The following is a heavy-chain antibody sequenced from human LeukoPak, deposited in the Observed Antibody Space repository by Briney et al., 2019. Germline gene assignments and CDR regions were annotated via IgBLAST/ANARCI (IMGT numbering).Heavy chain of an antibody. CDR1: GYTFTDYY. V-gene: IGHV1-2*02. CDR2: INPNNGGT. J-gene: IGHJ5*02. CDR3: ARDGLLWFGELLPGTGFDP. Sequence: GASVKVSCKASGYTFTDYYMHWVRQAPGQGLEWMGWINPNNGGTNYAQKFQGRVTMTRDTSISTAYMELSRLRYDDTAVYYCARDGLLWFGELLPGTGFDPWGQGTLVTVSS. D-gene: IGHD3-10*01.